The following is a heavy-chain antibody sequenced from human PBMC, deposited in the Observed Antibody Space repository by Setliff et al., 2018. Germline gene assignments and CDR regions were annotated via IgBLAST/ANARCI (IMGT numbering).Heavy chain of an antibody. V-gene: IGHV1-69*13. CDR3: ARLPARRRYYYYMDV. J-gene: IGHJ6*03. CDR2: IIPTLLGPA. CDR1: GGTFSSNG. D-gene: IGHD6-6*01. Sequence: SVKVSCKTSGGTFSSNGFSWVRQAPGQGLEWMGGIIPTLLGPANYAQKFQGRVTITADESTSTVFMELSSLRSEDTAVYYCARLPARRRYYYYMDVWGGGTTVTSP.